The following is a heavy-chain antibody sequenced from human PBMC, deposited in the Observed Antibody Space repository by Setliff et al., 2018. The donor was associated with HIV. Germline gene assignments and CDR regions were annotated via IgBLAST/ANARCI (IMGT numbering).Heavy chain of an antibody. CDR3: ARSLSYRSSWEYYFDY. D-gene: IGHD6-13*01. J-gene: IGHJ4*02. CDR1: GGSISGYH. V-gene: IGHV4-4*09. Sequence: SETLSLTCTVSGGSISGYHWNWLRQTPGKGLEWIGYIYTSRGTNYNHSLRTRVIISVDTSNQFSLKLSSVTAADAAVYYCARSLSYRSSWEYYFDYWGQGILVTVSS. CDR2: IYTSRGT.